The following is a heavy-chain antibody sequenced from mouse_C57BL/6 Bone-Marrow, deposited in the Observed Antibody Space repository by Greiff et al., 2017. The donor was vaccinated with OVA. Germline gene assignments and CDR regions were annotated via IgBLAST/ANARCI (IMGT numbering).Heavy chain of an antibody. J-gene: IGHJ1*03. V-gene: IGHV1-53*01. Sequence: QVQLQQPGTELAKPGASVKLSCKASGYTFTSYWMHWVKQRPGQGLEWIGNINPSNGGTNYNEKFKSKATLTVDKSSSTAYMQLSSLTSEDSAVYYCAREGLNWYWYFDVWGTGTTVTVSS. CDR1: GYTFTSYW. CDR2: INPSNGGT. D-gene: IGHD4-1*01. CDR3: AREGLNWYWYFDV.